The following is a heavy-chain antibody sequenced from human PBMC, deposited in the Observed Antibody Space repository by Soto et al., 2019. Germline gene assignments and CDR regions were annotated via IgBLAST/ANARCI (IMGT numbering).Heavy chain of an antibody. D-gene: IGHD5-18*01. CDR1: GGSINSFY. Sequence: SETLSLTCTVSGGSINSFYWSWIRRPPGKGLEWIGYIDYSGSANYNPSLKSRVTISVDTSKNQFSLKLSTVTAADTAVYYCARVRGLHSYGHSSFFAYWAQGTLVTVS. CDR2: IDYSGSA. V-gene: IGHV4-59*01. J-gene: IGHJ4*02. CDR3: ARVRGLHSYGHSSFFAY.